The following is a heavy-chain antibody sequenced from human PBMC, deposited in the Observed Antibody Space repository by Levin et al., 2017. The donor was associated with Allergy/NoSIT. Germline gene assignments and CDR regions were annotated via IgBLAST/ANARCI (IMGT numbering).Heavy chain of an antibody. J-gene: IGHJ4*02. V-gene: IGHV3-30*03. CDR2: ISYDESDK. Sequence: GGSLRLSCAASGFSFRSFGMHWVRQAPGKGLEWVAVISYDESDKFYADSVKGRFTISRDNTKNTLYLQMNSLRREDAAVYYCAIDVVFGTSSWSLDFWGQGTLVTVSS. D-gene: IGHD6-13*01. CDR1: GFSFRSFG. CDR3: AIDVVFGTSSWSLDF.